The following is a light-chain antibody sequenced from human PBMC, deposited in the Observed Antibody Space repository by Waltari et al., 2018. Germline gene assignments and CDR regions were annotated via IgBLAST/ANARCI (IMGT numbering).Light chain of an antibody. Sequence: QSALTQPASVSGSPGQSITISCTGTSNDVGHHYVPWYQQKQGKVPKPMIYDVNKRPSDISNRFSGSKSGNTASLTISGLQAEDEADYYCSSFTNSNTFVLFGGGTKLTVL. J-gene: IGLJ2*01. CDR2: DVN. V-gene: IGLV2-14*01. CDR1: SNDVGHHY. CDR3: SSFTNSNTFVL.